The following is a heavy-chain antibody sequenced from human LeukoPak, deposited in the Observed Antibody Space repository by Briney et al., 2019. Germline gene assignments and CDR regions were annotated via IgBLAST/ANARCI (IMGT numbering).Heavy chain of an antibody. CDR3: AREYYDISAYNQEAIDY. V-gene: IGHV1-2*02. CDR1: GYTFTDYY. CDR2: INPNSGGT. Sequence: ASVKVSCKASGYTFTDYYMHWVRQAPGQGLEWLGWINPNSGGTNYAQKFQGRVTMTRDTSISTAYMELSRLRSDDTAVYYCAREYYDISAYNQEAIDYWGQGTLVTVSS. J-gene: IGHJ4*02. D-gene: IGHD3-22*01.